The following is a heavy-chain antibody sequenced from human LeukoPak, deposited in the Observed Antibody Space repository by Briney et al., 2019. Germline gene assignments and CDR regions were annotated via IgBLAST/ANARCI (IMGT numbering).Heavy chain of an antibody. V-gene: IGHV3-7*01. CDR3: ARTAYGWLQANFDY. CDR2: IKQDGSEK. J-gene: IGHJ4*02. Sequence: PGGSLRLSCAASGFTFSSYWMSWVRQAPGKGLEWVANIKQDGSEKYYVDSVKGRFTISRDNAKNSLYPQMNSLRAEDTAVYYCARTAYGWLQANFDYWGQGTLVTVSS. CDR1: GFTFSSYW. D-gene: IGHD5-24*01.